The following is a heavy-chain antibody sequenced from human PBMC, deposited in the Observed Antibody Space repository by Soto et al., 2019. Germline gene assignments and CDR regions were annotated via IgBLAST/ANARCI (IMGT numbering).Heavy chain of an antibody. V-gene: IGHV1-18*04. D-gene: IGHD3-9*01. Sequence: ASVKVSCKASGYTFTNYGVNWVRQAPGQGLEWMGWISGYNGNTYYAQKFQGRVTMTPDTSTTTAYMELRSLRSDDTALYYCAREGDIFGLDAFDVWGQGTMVTVSS. J-gene: IGHJ3*01. CDR3: AREGDIFGLDAFDV. CDR1: GYTFTNYG. CDR2: ISGYNGNT.